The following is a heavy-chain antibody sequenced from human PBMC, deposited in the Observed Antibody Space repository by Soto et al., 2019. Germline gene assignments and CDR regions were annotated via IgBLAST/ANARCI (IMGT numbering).Heavy chain of an antibody. CDR2: ISYDGSNK. D-gene: IGHD3-22*01. CDR3: ASQRVVAPSDAFDI. V-gene: IGHV3-30-3*01. Sequence: GGSLRLSCAASGFTFSSYAMHWVRQAPGKGLEWVAVISYDGSNKYYADSVKGRFTISRDNSKNTLYLQMNSLRAEDTAVYYCASQRVVAPSDAFDIWGQGTMVTVSS. J-gene: IGHJ3*02. CDR1: GFTFSSYA.